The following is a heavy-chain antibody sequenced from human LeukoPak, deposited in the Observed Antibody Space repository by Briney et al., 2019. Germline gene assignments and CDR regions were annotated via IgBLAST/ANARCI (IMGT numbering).Heavy chain of an antibody. CDR1: GDTFSSYA. CDR3: VRDLPGYSGYDWGDGMDV. D-gene: IGHD5-12*01. CDR2: IIPILGIA. Sequence: GASVKVSCKASGDTFSSYAISWVRQAPGQGLEWMGRIIPILGIANYAQKFQGRVTITADKSTSTAYMELSSLRSEDTAVYYCVRDLPGYSGYDWGDGMDVWGQGTTVTVSS. J-gene: IGHJ6*02. V-gene: IGHV1-69*04.